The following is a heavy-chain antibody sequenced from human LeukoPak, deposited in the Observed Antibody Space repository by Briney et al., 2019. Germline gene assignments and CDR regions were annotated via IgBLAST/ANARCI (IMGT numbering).Heavy chain of an antibody. CDR2: IYSSGST. Sequence: SETLSLTCTVSGGSISSYYWSWIRQPAGKGLEWIGRIYSSGSTNYNPSLKGRVTMSVDTSKSQFSLKLSSVTAADTAVYYCAREMYSNSWYYFDYWGQGTLVTVSS. CDR3: AREMYSNSWYYFDY. J-gene: IGHJ4*02. V-gene: IGHV4-4*07. D-gene: IGHD4-11*01. CDR1: GGSISSYY.